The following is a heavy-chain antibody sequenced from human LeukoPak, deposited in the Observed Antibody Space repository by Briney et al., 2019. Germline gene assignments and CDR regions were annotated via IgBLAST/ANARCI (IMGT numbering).Heavy chain of an antibody. J-gene: IGHJ4*02. CDR3: ARGPSFDWLFDY. V-gene: IGHV4-30-2*01. D-gene: IGHD3-9*01. CDR1: GGSISSGGYS. CDR2: IYHSGST. Sequence: SETLSLTCAVSGGSISSGGYSWSWIRQPPGKGLEWIGYIYHSGSTYYNPSLKSRVTISVDRSKNQFSLKLSSVTAADTAVYYCARGPSFDWLFDYWGQGTLVTVSS.